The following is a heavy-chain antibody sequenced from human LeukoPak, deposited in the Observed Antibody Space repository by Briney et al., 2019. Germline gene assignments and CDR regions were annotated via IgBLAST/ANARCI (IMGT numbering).Heavy chain of an antibody. Sequence: PGGSLRLSCAASGFTFNNAWMSWVRQAPGKGLEWVGRIKSQTDGGTTDYAAPVKGRFTISRDDSKNTLYLQMNSLKTEDTAVYYCGGSGSNYKLDCWGQGTLVTVSS. V-gene: IGHV3-15*01. CDR1: GFTFNNAW. CDR3: GGSGSNYKLDC. D-gene: IGHD3-10*01. CDR2: IKSQTDGGTT. J-gene: IGHJ4*02.